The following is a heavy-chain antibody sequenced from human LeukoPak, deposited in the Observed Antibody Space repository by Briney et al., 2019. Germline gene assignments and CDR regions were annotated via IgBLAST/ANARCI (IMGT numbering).Heavy chain of an antibody. CDR1: GFTFDNYA. J-gene: IGHJ1*01. D-gene: IGHD6-19*01. CDR3: ARAYKDRSLAGKKEFFQH. Sequence: GGSLRLSCAASGFTFDNYAMNWVRQVPGKGLEWISLISWNCGTIGYADSVKGRFTISRDNANNFLYLQMNSLRAEDTALYYCARAYKDRSLAGKKEFFQHWGQGTLVTVSS. CDR2: ISWNCGTI. V-gene: IGHV3-9*01.